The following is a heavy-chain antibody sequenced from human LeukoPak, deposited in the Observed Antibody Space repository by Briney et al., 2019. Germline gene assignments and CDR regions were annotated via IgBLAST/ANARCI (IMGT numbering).Heavy chain of an antibody. CDR3: ARPRGVLWFGPFDY. D-gene: IGHD3-10*01. V-gene: IGHV4-38-2*02. CDR2: IYHSGST. Sequence: PSETLSLTCTVSGYSISSGYYWGWIRQPPGKGLEWIGSIYHSGSTNYNPSLKSRVTISVDTSKNQFSLKLSSVTAADTAVYYCARPRGVLWFGPFDYWGQGTLVTVSS. J-gene: IGHJ4*02. CDR1: GYSISSGYY.